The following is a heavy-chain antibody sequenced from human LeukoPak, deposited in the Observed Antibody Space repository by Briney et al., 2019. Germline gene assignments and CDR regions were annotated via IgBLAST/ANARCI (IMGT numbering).Heavy chain of an antibody. V-gene: IGHV3-7*01. CDR1: GFTFSSYW. D-gene: IGHD6-19*01. CDR3: ARGPYSSGWSRRFDY. Sequence: GGSLRLSCAASGFTFSSYWMSWVRQAPGKGREWVANIKQDGSEKYYVDSVKGRFTISRDNAKNSLYLQMNSLRAEDTAVYYCARGPYSSGWSRRFDYWGQGTLVTVSS. CDR2: IKQDGSEK. J-gene: IGHJ4*02.